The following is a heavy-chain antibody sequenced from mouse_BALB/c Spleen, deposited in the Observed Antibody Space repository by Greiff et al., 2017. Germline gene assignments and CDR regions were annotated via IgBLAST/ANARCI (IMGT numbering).Heavy chain of an antibody. CDR2: IDPANGNT. D-gene: IGHD2-1*01. J-gene: IGHJ3*01. CDR1: GFNIKDTY. V-gene: IGHV14-3*02. Sequence: VQLQQSGAELVKPGASVKLSCTASGFNIKDTYMHWVKQRPEQGLEWIGRIDPANGNTKYDPKFQGKATITADTSSNTAYLQLSSLTSEDTAVYYCARSKDGNYLFAYWGQGTLVTVSA. CDR3: ARSKDGNYLFAY.